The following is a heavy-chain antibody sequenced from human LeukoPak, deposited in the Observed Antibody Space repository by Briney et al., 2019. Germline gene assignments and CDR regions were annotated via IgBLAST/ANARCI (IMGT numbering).Heavy chain of an antibody. CDR3: ASGSTVTPVDY. V-gene: IGHV3-7*01. CDR2: IKQDGSVK. CDR1: GFTFSSYW. J-gene: IGHJ4*02. Sequence: GESLRLSCAASGFTFSSYWMSWVRQAPGKGLEWVANIKQDGSVKYYVDSVKGRFTISRDNAKNSLYLQMNSLRAEDTAVYYCASGSTVTPVDYWGQGTLVTVSS. D-gene: IGHD4-17*01.